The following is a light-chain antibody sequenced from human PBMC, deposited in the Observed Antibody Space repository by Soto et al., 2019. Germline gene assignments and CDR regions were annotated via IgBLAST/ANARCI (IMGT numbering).Light chain of an antibody. Sequence: QAVVTQPPSVTGAPGQRVTISCTGTNSNIGAGYDVHWYQQFPGKAPKLLISAYTNRPSGIPDRFSGSKSGTSASLAITGLQPEDEADFYCQSYDSSFNGLIFGAGTKLTVL. CDR2: AYT. CDR1: NSNIGAGYD. J-gene: IGLJ2*01. CDR3: QSYDSSFNGLI. V-gene: IGLV1-40*01.